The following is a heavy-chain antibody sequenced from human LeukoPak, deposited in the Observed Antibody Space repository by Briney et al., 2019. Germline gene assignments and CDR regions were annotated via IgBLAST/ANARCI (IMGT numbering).Heavy chain of an antibody. D-gene: IGHD4-17*01. V-gene: IGHV7-4-1*02. CDR3: ARNHNGDYASQYNY. J-gene: IGHJ4*02. CDR1: GYTFTRYA. CDR2: SNTATGNP. Sequence: GASVKVSCKASGYTFTRYALNWVRQAHEQGLEWMGWSNTATGNPTYAQGYTGRFVFSLDTSVSTAYLQISSLKAEDTAVYYCARNHNGDYASQYNYWGQGTLVTVSS.